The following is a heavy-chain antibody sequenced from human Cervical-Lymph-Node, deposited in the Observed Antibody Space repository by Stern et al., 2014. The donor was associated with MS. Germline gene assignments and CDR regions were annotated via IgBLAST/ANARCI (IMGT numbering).Heavy chain of an antibody. Sequence: QVTLKESGPTLVKPTQTLTLTCTFSGFSLSASGVSVGWIRQPPGKALEWLALISWNDDKRSSPSLKSSLTITKDTPKNQVVLTKTNMDPVDTATFYCARGNSTGYYRDWFDPWGQGTLVTVSS. J-gene: IGHJ5*02. CDR2: ISWNDDK. CDR3: ARGNSTGYYRDWFDP. CDR1: GFSLSASGVS. V-gene: IGHV2-5*01. D-gene: IGHD6-19*01.